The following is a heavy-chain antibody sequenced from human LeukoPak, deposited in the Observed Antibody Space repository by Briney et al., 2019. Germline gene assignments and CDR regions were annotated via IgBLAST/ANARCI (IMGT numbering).Heavy chain of an antibody. CDR3: ARRRDYYDSSGYAFDY. D-gene: IGHD3-22*01. CDR2: IYYSGRT. V-gene: IGHV4-39*01. J-gene: IGHJ4*02. Sequence: SETLSLTCTVSGGSISSSSYHWGWIRQPPGKGLEWIGSIYYSGRTYYNPSLKSRVTISVDTSKNQFSLKLSSVTAADTAVYYCARRRDYYDSSGYAFDYWGKGTLVTVSS. CDR1: GGSISSSSYH.